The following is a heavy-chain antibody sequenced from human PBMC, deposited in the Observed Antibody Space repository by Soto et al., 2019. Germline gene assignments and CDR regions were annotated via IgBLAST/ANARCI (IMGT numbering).Heavy chain of an antibody. CDR1: GGSISSGDYY. Sequence: PSETLSLTCTVSGGSISSGDYYWSWIRQPPGKGLEWIGYIHYSGSTHYNPSLESRIIVSLDTSKNQFSLKLTSVTAADTAVYYCARADWNSAFDYWGHGTLVTVS. CDR3: ARADWNSAFDY. V-gene: IGHV4-30-4*01. CDR2: IHYSGST. J-gene: IGHJ4*01. D-gene: IGHD1-7*01.